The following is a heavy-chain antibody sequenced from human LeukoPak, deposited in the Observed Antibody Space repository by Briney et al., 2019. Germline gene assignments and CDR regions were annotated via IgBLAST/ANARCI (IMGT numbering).Heavy chain of an antibody. CDR2: IYYSGST. V-gene: IGHV4-61*01. Sequence: PSETLSLTCAVSGGSIGSGSYYWGWVRQPPGKGLEWIGYIYYSGSTNYNPSLKSRVTISVDTSKNQFSLKLSSVTAADTAVYYCARASYYYDSSGYYQTFDYWGQGTLVTVSS. J-gene: IGHJ4*02. D-gene: IGHD3-22*01. CDR1: GGSIGSGSYY. CDR3: ARASYYYDSSGYYQTFDY.